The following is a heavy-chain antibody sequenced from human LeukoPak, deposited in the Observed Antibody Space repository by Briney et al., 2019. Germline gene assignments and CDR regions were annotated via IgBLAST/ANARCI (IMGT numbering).Heavy chain of an antibody. CDR3: ARLSFSRYCSSTSCHHFDY. CDR1: GYTFTGYY. D-gene: IGHD2-2*01. J-gene: IGHJ4*02. CDR2: INPNSGGT. V-gene: IGHV1-2*02. Sequence: ASVKVSCKASGYTFTGYYMHWVRQAPGQGLEWMGWINPNSGGTNYAQKFQGRVTMTRDTSISTAYMELSRLRSDDTAVYYCARLSFSRYCSSTSCHHFDYWGQGTLVTVSS.